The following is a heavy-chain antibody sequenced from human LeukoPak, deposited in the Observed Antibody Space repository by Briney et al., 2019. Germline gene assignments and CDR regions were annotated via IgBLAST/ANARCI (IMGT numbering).Heavy chain of an antibody. V-gene: IGHV4-31*03. D-gene: IGHD6-25*01. CDR3: ARLAYGNGWQIDY. Sequence: PSETLSLTCTVSGGSIRTSGNYWSWIRHHPGKGLEWMGCIYYSGTTYDSPSLKSRLTVSVDTSKNQFFLDLTSVTAADTAVYYCARLAYGNGWQIDYWGRGTLVTVSS. J-gene: IGHJ4*02. CDR1: GGSIRTSGNY. CDR2: IYYSGTT.